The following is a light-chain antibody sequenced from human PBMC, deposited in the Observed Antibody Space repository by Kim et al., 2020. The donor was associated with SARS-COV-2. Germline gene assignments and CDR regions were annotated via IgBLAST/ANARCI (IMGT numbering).Light chain of an antibody. CDR1: GNKVGSQG. V-gene: IGLV10-54*01. J-gene: IGLJ3*02. CDR3: SAWDSSLSAWV. CDR2: RNN. Sequence: RTTTLTGTGKGNKVGSQGAAWLQQHQGHPPKLLTYRNNNRPSGISERLSASRSGNTASLTITGLQPEDEADYYCSAWDSSLSAWVFGGGTQLTVL.